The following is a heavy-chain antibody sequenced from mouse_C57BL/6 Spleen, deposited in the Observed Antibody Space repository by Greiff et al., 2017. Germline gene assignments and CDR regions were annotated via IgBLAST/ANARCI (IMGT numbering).Heavy chain of an antibody. D-gene: IGHD4-1*01. V-gene: IGHV3-6*01. J-gene: IGHJ2*01. CDR1: GYSITSGYY. CDR2: ISYDGSN. CDR3: ARGLGRVDY. Sequence: ESGPGLVKPSQSLSLTCSVTGYSITSGYYWNWIRQFPGNKLEWMGYISYDGSNNYNPSLKNRISITRDTSKNQFFLKLNSVTTEDTATYYCARGLGRVDYWGQGTTLTVSS.